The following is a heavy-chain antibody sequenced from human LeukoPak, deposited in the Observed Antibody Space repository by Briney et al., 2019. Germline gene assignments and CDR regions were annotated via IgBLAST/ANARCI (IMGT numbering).Heavy chain of an antibody. D-gene: IGHD6-13*01. CDR3: ARDGEVLSSSWFWFDP. V-gene: IGHV4-59*12. CDR2: IYYSGST. J-gene: IGHJ5*02. Sequence: SETLSLTCTVSGGSISSYYWSWIRQPPGKGLEWIGYIYYSGSTNYNPSLKSRVTISVDTSKNQFSLKLSSVTAADTAVYYCARDGEVLSSSWFWFDPWGQGTLVTVSS. CDR1: GGSISSYY.